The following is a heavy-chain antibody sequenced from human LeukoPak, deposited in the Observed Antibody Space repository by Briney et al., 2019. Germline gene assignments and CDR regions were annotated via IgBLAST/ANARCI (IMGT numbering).Heavy chain of an antibody. Sequence: GASVKVSCKASGYTFISYGISWVRQAPGQRLEWMGWINAGNGNTKYSQKFQGRVTITRDTSASTAYMELSSLRSEDTAVYYCAREVTIFGADYWGQGTLVTVSS. CDR1: GYTFISYG. V-gene: IGHV1-3*01. CDR2: INAGNGNT. D-gene: IGHD3-3*01. CDR3: AREVTIFGADY. J-gene: IGHJ4*02.